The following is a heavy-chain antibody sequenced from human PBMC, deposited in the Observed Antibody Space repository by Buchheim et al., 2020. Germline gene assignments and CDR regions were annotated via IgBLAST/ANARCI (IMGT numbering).Heavy chain of an antibody. CDR3: ARECGVGTGTDLSYYFDY. Sequence: EVQLVESGGGLVQPGGSLRLSCAASGFTFSSYWMSWVRQAPGKGLEWVANIKHDGSEKYYVDSVKGRFTISRDNAKDFLYLTMNSLRAEDTAVYYCARECGVGTGTDLSYYFDYWGQGTL. CDR2: IKHDGSEK. D-gene: IGHD1-1*01. J-gene: IGHJ4*02. CDR1: GFTFSSYW. V-gene: IGHV3-7*01.